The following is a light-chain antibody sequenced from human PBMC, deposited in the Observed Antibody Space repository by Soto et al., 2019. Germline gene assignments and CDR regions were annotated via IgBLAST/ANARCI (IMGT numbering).Light chain of an antibody. CDR2: EVS. CDR1: SSDVGAYNY. J-gene: IGLJ1*01. Sequence: QSALTQPASVSGSPGQSITISCTGTSSDVGAYNYVSWYQHYPGKAPKLMIYEVSYRPSGVSNRFSGSKSGNTASLTISGLQAEDEADYYGISYTSSSTLVFGTGTKLTVL. CDR3: ISYTSSSTLV. V-gene: IGLV2-14*01.